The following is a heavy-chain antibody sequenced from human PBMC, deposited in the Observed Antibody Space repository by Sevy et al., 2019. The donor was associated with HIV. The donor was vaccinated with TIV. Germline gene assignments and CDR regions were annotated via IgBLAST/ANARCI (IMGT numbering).Heavy chain of an antibody. J-gene: IGHJ6*02. CDR1: GGSISSSSYY. CDR2: IYYSGST. V-gene: IGHV4-39*01. Sequence: SETLSLTCTVSGGSISSSSYYWGWIRQPPGKGLEWIGSIYYSGSTYYHPSLKSRVTISVDTSKNQFSLKLSSVTAADTAVYYRARQSWIQLWHNYGMDVWGQGTTVTVSS. CDR3: ARQSWIQLWHNYGMDV. D-gene: IGHD5-18*01.